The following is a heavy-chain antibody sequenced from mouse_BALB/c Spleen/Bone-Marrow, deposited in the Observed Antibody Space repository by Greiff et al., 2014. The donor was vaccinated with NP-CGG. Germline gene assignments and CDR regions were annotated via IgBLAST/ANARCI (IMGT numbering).Heavy chain of an antibody. Sequence: EVKLEESGGGLVQPGGSRKLSCAASGFTFSSFGMHWVRQAPVKGLEWVAYISSGSSAIYYADTVRGRFTISRDNPKNTLFLQMTSLRSEDTAMYYCARGGNWEDFDYWGQGTTLTVSS. V-gene: IGHV5-17*02. J-gene: IGHJ2*01. CDR1: GFTFSSFG. D-gene: IGHD4-1*01. CDR3: ARGGNWEDFDY. CDR2: ISSGSSAI.